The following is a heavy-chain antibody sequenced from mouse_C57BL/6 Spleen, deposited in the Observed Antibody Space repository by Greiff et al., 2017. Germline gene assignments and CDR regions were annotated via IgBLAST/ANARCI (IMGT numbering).Heavy chain of an antibody. V-gene: IGHV1-52*01. CDR2: IDPSDSET. Sequence: QVQLQQSGAELVRPGSSVKLSCKASGYTFTSYWMHWVKQRPIQGLEWIGNIDPSDSETHYNQKFKDKATLTVDKSSSTAYMQLSSLTSEDSAVYYCARTLNWGYFDVWGTGTTVTVSS. CDR3: ARTLNWGYFDV. CDR1: GYTFTSYW. D-gene: IGHD4-1*01. J-gene: IGHJ1*03.